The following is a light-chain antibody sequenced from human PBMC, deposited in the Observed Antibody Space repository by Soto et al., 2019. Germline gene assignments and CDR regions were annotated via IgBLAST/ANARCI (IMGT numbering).Light chain of an antibody. CDR1: QSVSSNY. CDR3: QQYGSSPLT. V-gene: IGKV3-20*01. CDR2: RAS. Sequence: TLSLSPGERATLSCRASQSVSSNYVAWYQQKPGQTPKVLIYRASSRATGIPDRFSGSGSGTDFTLTISRLEPEDFAMYYGQQYGSSPLTFGGGTKVDIK. J-gene: IGKJ4*01.